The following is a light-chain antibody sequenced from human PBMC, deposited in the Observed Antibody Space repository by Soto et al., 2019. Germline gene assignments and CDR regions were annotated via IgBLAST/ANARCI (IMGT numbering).Light chain of an antibody. CDR3: LQHNSCPHT. Sequence: LSVSPGERATLSCRASQSVSRDLGWYQQKPGQAPKRLIYGASALATGIPARFSGSGSGTEFTLTISSLQPEDFAAYYCLQHNSCPHTFGRGTKVEIK. CDR2: GAS. CDR1: QSVSRD. V-gene: IGKV3-15*01. J-gene: IGKJ1*01.